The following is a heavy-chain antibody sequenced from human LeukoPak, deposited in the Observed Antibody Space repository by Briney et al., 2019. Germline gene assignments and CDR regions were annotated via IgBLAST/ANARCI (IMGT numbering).Heavy chain of an antibody. Sequence: YIYYSGSTYYNPSLMSRVTISVDTSNNQFSLKLSSVTAADTAVYYCARRIWFGNYYYYMDVWGKGTTVTVSS. CDR3: ARRIWFGNYYYYMDV. J-gene: IGHJ6*03. CDR2: IYYSGST. D-gene: IGHD3-10*01. V-gene: IGHV4-59*08.